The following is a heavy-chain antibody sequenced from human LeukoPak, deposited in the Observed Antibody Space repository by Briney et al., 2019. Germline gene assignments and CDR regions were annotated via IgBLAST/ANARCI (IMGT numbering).Heavy chain of an antibody. CDR3: ARVRGHYDFCSCYYWDYFDY. V-gene: IGHV1-69*01. D-gene: IGHD3-3*01. CDR2: IIPIFGTA. Sequence: ASVKVSCKASGGAFSSYAISWVRQAPGQGLEWMGGIIPIFGTANYAQKLQGRVTITADDTTSTAYMELSRIRSEDTAVYYCARVRGHYDFCSCYYWDYFDYWGQGTLVTVSS. J-gene: IGHJ4*02. CDR1: GGAFSSYA.